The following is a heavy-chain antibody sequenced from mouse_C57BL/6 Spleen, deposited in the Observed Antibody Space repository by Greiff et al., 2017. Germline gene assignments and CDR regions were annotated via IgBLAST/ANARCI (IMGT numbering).Heavy chain of an antibody. J-gene: IGHJ1*03. CDR3: ARHLLRGWYFDV. CDR1: GFTFSDYG. V-gene: IGHV5-17*01. Sequence: EVQLVESGGGLVKPGGSLKLSCAASGFTFSDYGIHWVRQAPEKGLEWVAYISSGSSTIYYADTVKGRFTISRDNAKNTLFLQMTSLRSEDTAMYYCARHLLRGWYFDVWGTGTTVTVSS. CDR2: ISSGSSTI. D-gene: IGHD1-1*01.